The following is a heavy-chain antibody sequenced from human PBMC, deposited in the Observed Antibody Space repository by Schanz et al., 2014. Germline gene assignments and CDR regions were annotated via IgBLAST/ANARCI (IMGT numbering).Heavy chain of an antibody. CDR2: IYASGAT. CDR1: GFTFSSYG. CDR3: ARDGNYYGSRNYYKTPYYFDY. Sequence: GQLVESGGGVVQFGRSLRLSCAASGFTFSSYGMHWVRQAPGKGLEWVSTIYASGATYYADSVKRRFTISRDISKNTLHLQVTSLRAEDTAIYYCARDGNYYGSRNYYKTPYYFDYWGQGTLVTVSS. D-gene: IGHD3-10*01. J-gene: IGHJ4*02. V-gene: IGHV3-NL1*01.